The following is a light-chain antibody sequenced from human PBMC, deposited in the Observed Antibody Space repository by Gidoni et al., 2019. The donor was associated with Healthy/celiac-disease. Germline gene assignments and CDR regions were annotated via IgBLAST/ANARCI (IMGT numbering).Light chain of an antibody. V-gene: IGLV3-19*01. J-gene: IGLJ2*01. Sequence: SSELTQDTAVSVALGQTVRITCQGDSLRSYYASWYQQKPVQAPVLVIYGKNNRPSGIPDLFAGSSSGNTASLTITGAQAEDEADYYCNSLDSSGNHVVFGGGTKLTVL. CDR2: GKN. CDR1: SLRSYY. CDR3: NSLDSSGNHVV.